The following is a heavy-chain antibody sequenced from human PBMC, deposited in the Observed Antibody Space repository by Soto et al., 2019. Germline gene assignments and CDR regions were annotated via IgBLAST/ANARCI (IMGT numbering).Heavy chain of an antibody. CDR3: ARGAAQLLWFGELAPKDRFDY. J-gene: IGHJ4*02. CDR1: GGSFSCYY. D-gene: IGHD3-10*01. Sequence: SETLSLTCAVYGGSFSCYYWIWIRQPPGKGLEWIGEINHSGSTNYNPSLKSRVTISVDTSKNQFSLKLSSVTAADTAVYYCARGAAQLLWFGELAPKDRFDYWGQGTLVTVSS. V-gene: IGHV4-34*01. CDR2: INHSGST.